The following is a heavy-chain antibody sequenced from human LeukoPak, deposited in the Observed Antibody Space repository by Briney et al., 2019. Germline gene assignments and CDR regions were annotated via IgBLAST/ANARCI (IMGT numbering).Heavy chain of an antibody. D-gene: IGHD3-9*01. J-gene: IGHJ4*02. Sequence: PGGSLRLSCAASGFTFSNYAMSWVRQAPGKGLEWVSVIRDSGGSTYYADSVKGRFTISRDNSKNTLYLQMNSLRAEDTAVYYCAKVHDILTGYFDYWGRGTLVTVSS. V-gene: IGHV3-23*01. CDR2: IRDSGGST. CDR3: AKVHDILTGYFDY. CDR1: GFTFSNYA.